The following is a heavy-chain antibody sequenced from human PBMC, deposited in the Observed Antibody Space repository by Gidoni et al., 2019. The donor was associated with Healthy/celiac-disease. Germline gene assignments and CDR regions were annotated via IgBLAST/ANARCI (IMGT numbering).Heavy chain of an antibody. V-gene: IGHV4-30-2*01. CDR2: IYHSGST. Sequence: QLQESGPALVQPSQTLSLTCALSGCSIRSGGYSWTWIRQPPGKGLEGIGYIYHSGSTCCNPSLKSRFTISVDRSKNQFSLKLSSVIGADTAVYYCARRGGFGELYPVQFNPWGQGTLVTVSS. J-gene: IGHJ5*02. D-gene: IGHD3-10*01. CDR1: GCSIRSGGYS. CDR3: ARRGGFGELYPVQFNP.